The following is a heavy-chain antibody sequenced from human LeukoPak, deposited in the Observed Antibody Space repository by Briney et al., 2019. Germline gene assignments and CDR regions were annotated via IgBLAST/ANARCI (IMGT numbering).Heavy chain of an antibody. CDR1: GGSITSGVYY. CDR3: ARYGDTAMVPDY. D-gene: IGHD5-18*01. Sequence: LSLTCTVSGGSITSGVYYWSWIRQHPGKGLEWVSSISSSSSYIDYADSVKGRFSISRDNAKNSLYLRMNSLRAADTAVYYCARYGDTAMVPDYWGQGTLVTVSS. V-gene: IGHV3-11*06. CDR2: ISSSSSYI. J-gene: IGHJ4*02.